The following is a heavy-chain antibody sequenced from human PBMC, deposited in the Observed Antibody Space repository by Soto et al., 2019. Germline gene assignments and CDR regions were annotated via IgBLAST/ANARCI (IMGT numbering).Heavy chain of an antibody. J-gene: IGHJ5*02. CDR2: IIPIFGTA. CDR3: GEGGGSSGPGGCFDT. D-gene: IGHD6-19*01. Sequence: QVQLVQSGAEVKKPGSSVKVSCKAYGGTFSSYAISWVRQAPGQGLEWMGGIIPIFGTANYAQKFQGRVTITADDTTSTAQMELISRRSADAAAEYCGEGGGSSGPGGCFDTWGQGTMVTVSS. V-gene: IGHV1-69*01. CDR1: GGTFSSYA.